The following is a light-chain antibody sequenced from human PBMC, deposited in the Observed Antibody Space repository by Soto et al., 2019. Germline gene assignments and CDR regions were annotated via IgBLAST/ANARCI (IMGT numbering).Light chain of an antibody. J-gene: IGKJ3*01. CDR3: HQYGSSPGT. V-gene: IGKV3-20*01. CDR2: GAS. Sequence: EIVLTQSPGTLSLSPGERATLSCRASQSVSSSYLAWYQQKPGQTPRLLLYGASTRATGIPDRFSGSGSGTDFTFIINRLEPEDFAVYYCHQYGSSPGTFGPGTKVVIK. CDR1: QSVSSSY.